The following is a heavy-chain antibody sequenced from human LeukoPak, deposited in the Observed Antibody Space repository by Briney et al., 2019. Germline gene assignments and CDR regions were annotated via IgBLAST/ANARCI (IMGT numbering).Heavy chain of an antibody. J-gene: IGHJ4*02. CDR2: ISGSGGST. Sequence: GGSLRLSCAASGFTFSSYAMSWVRQAPGNGLEWVSAISGSGGSTYYADSEKGRFTISRDNSKNTLYLQMNSLRAEDTAVYYCAKRAKQWLGLMGYYFDYWGQGTLVTVSS. CDR1: GFTFSSYA. D-gene: IGHD6-19*01. CDR3: AKRAKQWLGLMGYYFDY. V-gene: IGHV3-23*01.